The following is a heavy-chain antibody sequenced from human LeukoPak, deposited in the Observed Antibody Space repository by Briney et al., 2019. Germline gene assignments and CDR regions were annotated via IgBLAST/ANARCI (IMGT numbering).Heavy chain of an antibody. Sequence: GGSLRLSCAASGFTFSTYLMTWVRQAPAKGLELVSAILGSGGGTYYTDSVKGRFTISRDNSKNTLYLQMNSLRGEDTAVYYCATTPGAYYYYHMDVWGQGTTVTVSS. J-gene: IGHJ6*02. CDR1: GFTFSTYL. CDR2: ILGSGGGT. D-gene: IGHD3-10*01. CDR3: ATTPGAYYYYHMDV. V-gene: IGHV3-23*01.